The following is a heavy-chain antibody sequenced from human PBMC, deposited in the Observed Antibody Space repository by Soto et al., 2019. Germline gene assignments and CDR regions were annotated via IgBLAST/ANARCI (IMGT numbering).Heavy chain of an antibody. CDR2: IYHSGST. J-gene: IGHJ4*02. CDR1: GGSISSSNW. D-gene: IGHD3-9*01. V-gene: IGHV4-4*02. Sequence: QVQLQESGPGLVKPSGTLSLTCAVSGGSISSSNWWSWVRQPPGKGLEWIGEIYHSGSTNYNPSLKRRVNISVDTSKNQFSLKLSSVTAADTAVYYCARAPHFDWLLYRAVYFDYWGQGTLVTVSS. CDR3: ARAPHFDWLLYRAVYFDY.